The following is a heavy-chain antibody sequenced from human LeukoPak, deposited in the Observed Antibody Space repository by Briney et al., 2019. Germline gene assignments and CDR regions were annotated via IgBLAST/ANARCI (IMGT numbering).Heavy chain of an antibody. CDR1: GYTFTGYY. J-gene: IGHJ4*02. D-gene: IGHD6-19*01. Sequence: GASAKVSCKASGYTFTGYYMHWVRQAPGQGLEWMGWINPNSGGTNYAQKFQGRVTMTRDTSISTAYMELSRLRSDDTAVYYCARDRRIAVAAYYFDYWGQGTLVTVSS. CDR3: ARDRRIAVAAYYFDY. CDR2: INPNSGGT. V-gene: IGHV1-2*02.